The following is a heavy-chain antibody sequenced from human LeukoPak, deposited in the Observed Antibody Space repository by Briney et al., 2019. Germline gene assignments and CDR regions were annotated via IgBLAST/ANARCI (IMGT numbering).Heavy chain of an antibody. CDR1: GGSISSSSYY. D-gene: IGHD3-3*01. V-gene: IGHV4-39*01. Sequence: SETLSLTCTVSGGSISSSSYYWGWIRQPPGKGLEWIGRIYYSGSTYYNPSLKSRVTISVDTSKHQFSLKLSCVTAADTAVYYCARHYYDFWSGYYQFDYWGQGTLVTVSS. CDR2: IYYSGST. J-gene: IGHJ4*02. CDR3: ARHYYDFWSGYYQFDY.